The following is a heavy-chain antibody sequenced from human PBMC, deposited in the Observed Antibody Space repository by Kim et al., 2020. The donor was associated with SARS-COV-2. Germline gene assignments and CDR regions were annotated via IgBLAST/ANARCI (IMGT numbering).Heavy chain of an antibody. CDR1: GFTFSSYA. V-gene: IGHV3-23*01. Sequence: GGSLRLSCAASGFTFSSYAMRWVRQAPGKGLEWVSTITGSGGSTYYADSVEGRFTISRDNSDNRLYLQMSGLRADDTAVYFCARGRVEVSTQPFDYWGQGTLVSVSS. CDR3: ARGRVEVSTQPFDY. D-gene: IGHD2-15*01. CDR2: ITGSGGST. J-gene: IGHJ4*02.